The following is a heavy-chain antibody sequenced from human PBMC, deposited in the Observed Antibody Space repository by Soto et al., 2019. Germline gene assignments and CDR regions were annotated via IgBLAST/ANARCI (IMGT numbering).Heavy chain of an antibody. CDR2: IIPIFGTA. D-gene: IGHD3-22*01. CDR1: GGTFSSYA. Sequence: GASVKVSCKASGGTFSSYAISWVRQAPGQGLEWMGGIIPIFGTANYAQKFQGRVTITADESTSTAYLELSSLRSEDTAVYYCARSKGKRITMIVVVDDAFDIWGQGTMVTVSS. CDR3: ARSKGKRITMIVVVDDAFDI. V-gene: IGHV1-69*13. J-gene: IGHJ3*02.